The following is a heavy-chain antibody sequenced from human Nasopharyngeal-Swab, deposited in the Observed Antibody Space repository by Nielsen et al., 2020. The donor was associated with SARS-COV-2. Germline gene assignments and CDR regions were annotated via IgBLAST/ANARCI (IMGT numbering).Heavy chain of an antibody. J-gene: IGHJ4*02. V-gene: IGHV4-59*01. CDR2: IYNTGST. Sequence: SETLSLTCTVPGGSISNYYWTWIRQPPGKGLEWIGYIYNTGSTTYTPSLKSRVTISGDTSKNQSSLRLTSVTAADTAVYYCARGMDYADPFDSWGQGSLVTVSS. D-gene: IGHD4-17*01. CDR1: GGSISNYY. CDR3: ARGMDYADPFDS.